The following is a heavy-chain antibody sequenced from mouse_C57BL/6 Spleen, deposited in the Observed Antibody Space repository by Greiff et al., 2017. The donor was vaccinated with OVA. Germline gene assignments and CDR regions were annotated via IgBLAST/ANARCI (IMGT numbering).Heavy chain of an antibody. CDR3: AGGHYYDVGFDY. J-gene: IGHJ2*01. V-gene: IGHV1-55*01. Sequence: QVQLQQPGAELVKPGASVKMSCKASGYTFTSYWITWVKQRPGQGLEWIGDIYPGSGSTNYNEKFKSKATLTVDTSSSTAYMQLSSLTSEDSAVYYCAGGHYYDVGFDYWGQGTTLTVSS. CDR1: GYTFTSYW. D-gene: IGHD1-1*01. CDR2: IYPGSGST.